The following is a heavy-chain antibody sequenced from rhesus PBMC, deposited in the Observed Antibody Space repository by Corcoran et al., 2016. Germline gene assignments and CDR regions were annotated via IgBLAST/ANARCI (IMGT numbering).Heavy chain of an antibody. CDR3: AIRGSSRYYANSLDV. D-gene: IGHD3-40*01. J-gene: IGHJ5-2*02. Sequence: QVQLQESGPGLVTPSETLSLTCAVSGGSISDDYYWSWIRQPPGQGLEWIGYIYGSGGGTNYNPSLKNRVTISIDTSKNQFSLKLSSVTAAYTAVYYCAIRGSSRYYANSLDVWGRGVLVTVSS. CDR1: GGSISDDYY. V-gene: IGHV4-106*01. CDR2: IYGSGGGT.